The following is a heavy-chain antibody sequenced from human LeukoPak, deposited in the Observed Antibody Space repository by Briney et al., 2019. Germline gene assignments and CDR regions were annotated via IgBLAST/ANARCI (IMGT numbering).Heavy chain of an antibody. D-gene: IGHD3-3*01. CDR3: ARERSPKYFNL. CDR2: ISSSSSYI. CDR1: GFTFSSYS. Sequence: GGSLRLSCAASGFTFSSYSMNWVRQAPGKGLEWVSSISSSSSYIYYADSVKGRFTISRDNAKNSLSLQMNSLRAEDTAVYYCARERSPKYFNLWGRGTLVTVSS. J-gene: IGHJ2*01. V-gene: IGHV3-21*01.